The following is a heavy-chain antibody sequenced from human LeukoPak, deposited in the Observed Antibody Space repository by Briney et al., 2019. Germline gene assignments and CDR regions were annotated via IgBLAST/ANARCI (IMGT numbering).Heavy chain of an antibody. D-gene: IGHD4-17*01. V-gene: IGHV1-18*01. Sequence: ASVKVSCKTSGYSENFYGITWVRRVAGQGLEWMGWISAQHGQTEYAPNSQDRVTMTTDTYTNTAYMELRSLRSDDTAVYYCARDGTTELALYYFDYWGQGTLVTVSS. J-gene: IGHJ4*02. CDR3: ARDGTTELALYYFDY. CDR2: ISAQHGQT. CDR1: GYSENFYG.